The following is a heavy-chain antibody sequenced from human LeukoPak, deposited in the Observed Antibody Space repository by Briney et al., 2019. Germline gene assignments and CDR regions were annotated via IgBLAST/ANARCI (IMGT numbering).Heavy chain of an antibody. J-gene: IGHJ3*02. CDR2: IYYSGST. V-gene: IGHV4-39*01. D-gene: IGHD3-22*01. CDR3: ARRDRVGAFDI. CDR1: GGSISSSSYY. Sequence: SETLSLTCTVSGGSISSSSYYWGWIRQPPGKGLEWIGSIYYSGSTYYDPSLKSRVTISVDTSKNQFSLKLSSVTAADTAVYYRARRDRVGAFDIWGQGTMVTVSS.